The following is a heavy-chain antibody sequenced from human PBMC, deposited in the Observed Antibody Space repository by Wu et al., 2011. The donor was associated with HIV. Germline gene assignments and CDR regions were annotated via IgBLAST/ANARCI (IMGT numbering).Heavy chain of an antibody. CDR1: GGSINSHA. V-gene: IGHV1-2*02. Sequence: QVQLVQSGAEVKKPGSSVKVSCRASGGSINSHAISWIRQTPGLGLEWMGWINPNSGATNYAQKFQGRATMTRDTSINTAYMDLSSLRSDDTAVYYCARDPGIAATGMFGWGQGTLVTVSS. CDR3: ARDPGIAATGMFG. D-gene: IGHD6-13*01. CDR2: INPNSGAT. J-gene: IGHJ4*02.